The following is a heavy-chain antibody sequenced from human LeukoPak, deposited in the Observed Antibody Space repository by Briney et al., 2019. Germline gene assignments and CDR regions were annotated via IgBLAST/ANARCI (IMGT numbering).Heavy chain of an antibody. D-gene: IGHD2-15*01. CDR1: GFTFSSYD. V-gene: IGHV3-13*01. Sequence: GGSLRLSCAASGFTFSSYDMHWVRKATGKGLDWVSAIGTAGDTYYPGSVKGRFTISRENAKNALYLQMNSLRAGDTAVYYCARGWWLRASRYYYGMDVWGQGTTVTVSS. J-gene: IGHJ6*02. CDR2: IGTAGDT. CDR3: ARGWWLRASRYYYGMDV.